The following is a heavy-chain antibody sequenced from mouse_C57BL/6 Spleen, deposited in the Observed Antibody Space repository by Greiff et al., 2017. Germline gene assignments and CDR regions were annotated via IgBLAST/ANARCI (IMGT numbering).Heavy chain of an antibody. V-gene: IGHV1-64*01. CDR3: AEGYYCSSLLDY. J-gene: IGHJ2*01. CDR2: IHPNSGST. CDR1: GYTFTSYW. D-gene: IGHD1-1*01. Sequence: QVQLQQPGAELVKPGASVKLSCKASGYTFTSYWMHWVKQRPGQGLEWIGMIHPNSGSTNYNEKFKSKATLTVDKSSSTAYMQLSSLTSEDSAVYYCAEGYYCSSLLDYWGQGTTLTVSS.